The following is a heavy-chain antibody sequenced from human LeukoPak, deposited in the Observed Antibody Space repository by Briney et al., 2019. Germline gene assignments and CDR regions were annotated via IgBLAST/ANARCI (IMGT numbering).Heavy chain of an antibody. Sequence: SDTLSLTCAVYGGSFSGYYWSWIRQPPGKGLEWIGEINHSGSTNYNPSLKSRVTISVDTSKNQFSLKLSSVTAADTAVYYCARGAYNWNYANLWRGNGPFDYWGQGTLVTVSS. D-gene: IGHD1-7*01. CDR1: GGSFSGYY. CDR3: ARGAYNWNYANLWRGNGPFDY. J-gene: IGHJ4*02. CDR2: INHSGST. V-gene: IGHV4-34*01.